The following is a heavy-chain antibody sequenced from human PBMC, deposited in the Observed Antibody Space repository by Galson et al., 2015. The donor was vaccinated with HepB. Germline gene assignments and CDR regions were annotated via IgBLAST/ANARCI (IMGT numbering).Heavy chain of an antibody. CDR2: ISSSSSTI. CDR3: ARDQSNDGGNSFYYYYGMDV. V-gene: IGHV3-48*01. J-gene: IGHJ6*02. Sequence: SLRLSCAASGFTFSSYSMNWVRQAPGKGLEWVSYISSSSSTIYYADSVRGRFTISRDNAKNSLYLQMNSLRAEDTAVYYCARDQSNDGGNSFYYYYGMDVWGQGTTVTVSS. CDR1: GFTFSSYS. D-gene: IGHD4-23*01.